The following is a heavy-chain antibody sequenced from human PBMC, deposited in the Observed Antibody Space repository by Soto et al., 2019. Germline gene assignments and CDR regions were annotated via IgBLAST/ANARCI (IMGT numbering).Heavy chain of an antibody. Sequence: GESLKISCAASGFAFSSYGIHWVRQAPGKGLEWVAVISYDGSNKYYADSVKGRFTISRDNSKNTLFLQMNSLRAEDTAVYYCAKETGSGYSSSSGYYYYYYMDVWGKGTTVTVSS. J-gene: IGHJ6*03. CDR1: GFAFSSYG. CDR2: ISYDGSNK. V-gene: IGHV3-30*18. CDR3: AKETGSGYSSSSGYYYYYYMDV. D-gene: IGHD6-6*01.